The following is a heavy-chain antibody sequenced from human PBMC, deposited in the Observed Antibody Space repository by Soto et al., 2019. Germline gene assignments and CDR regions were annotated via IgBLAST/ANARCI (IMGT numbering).Heavy chain of an antibody. Sequence: PGGSLRLSCTTSGFTFGDYAMSWFRQAPGKGLEWVGVARSKAYGGTTDYAASVKGRFDISRDDSKSIAYLQMNSVTTEDTAVYFCARYTYTSRYSYYGMDVWGHGTTVTVSS. CDR3: ARYTYTSRYSYYGMDV. CDR2: ARSKAYGGTT. V-gene: IGHV3-49*03. CDR1: GFTFGDYA. D-gene: IGHD6-13*01. J-gene: IGHJ6*02.